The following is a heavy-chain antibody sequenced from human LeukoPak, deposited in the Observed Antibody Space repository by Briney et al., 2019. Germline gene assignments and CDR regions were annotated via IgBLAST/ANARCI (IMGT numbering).Heavy chain of an antibody. J-gene: IGHJ4*02. Sequence: PGGSLRLSCAASGFTVSSNYMSWVRQAPGKGLEWVSAISGSGGSTYYADSVKGRFTISRDNSKNTLYLQMNSLRAEDTAVYYCAKDLCSGGSCSLEGPFDYWGQGTLVTVSS. D-gene: IGHD2-15*01. CDR2: ISGSGGST. V-gene: IGHV3-23*01. CDR1: GFTVSSNY. CDR3: AKDLCSGGSCSLEGPFDY.